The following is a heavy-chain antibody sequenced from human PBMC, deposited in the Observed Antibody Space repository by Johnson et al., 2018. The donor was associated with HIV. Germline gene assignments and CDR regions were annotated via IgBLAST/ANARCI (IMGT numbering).Heavy chain of an antibody. CDR2: IKEDGSEK. D-gene: IGHD2/OR15-2a*01. CDR1: GFTFGTYW. J-gene: IGHJ3*02. V-gene: IGHV3-7*05. Sequence: VQLVESGGGLVQPGGSLRLSCAASGFTFGTYWMSWVRQAPGKGLEWVTNIKEDGSEKYYVDSVRGRFTISRDNAKNSLYLQMNSLRVDDTAVYYCARSVSLVRGALDIWGQWTMVTVSS. CDR3: ARSVSLVRGALDI.